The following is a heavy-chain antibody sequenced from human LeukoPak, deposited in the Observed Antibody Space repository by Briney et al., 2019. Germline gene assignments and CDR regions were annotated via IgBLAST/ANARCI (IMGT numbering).Heavy chain of an antibody. Sequence: GGSLRLSCAASGFTFSSFEMNWVRQAPGKGLEWVSYIGISGSTKYYADSVKGRFTISRDNAKNSLYLQMNSLRAEDTAVYYCAELGITMIGGVWGKGTTVTISS. CDR1: GFTFSSFE. V-gene: IGHV3-48*03. CDR3: AELGITMIGGV. D-gene: IGHD3-10*02. CDR2: IGISGSTK. J-gene: IGHJ6*04.